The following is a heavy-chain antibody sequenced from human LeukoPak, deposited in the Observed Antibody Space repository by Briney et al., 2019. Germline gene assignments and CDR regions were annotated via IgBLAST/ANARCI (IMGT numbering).Heavy chain of an antibody. Sequence: ASVKVSCKASGCTFTGYYMHWVRQAPGQGLEWMGWINPNSGGTNYAQKFQGRVTMTRDTSVSTAYMELNRLRSDDTGVYYCARDTTMITYWIDPWGQGTLVTVSS. V-gene: IGHV1-2*02. D-gene: IGHD5-18*01. CDR3: ARDTTMITYWIDP. CDR1: GCTFTGYY. J-gene: IGHJ5*02. CDR2: INPNSGGT.